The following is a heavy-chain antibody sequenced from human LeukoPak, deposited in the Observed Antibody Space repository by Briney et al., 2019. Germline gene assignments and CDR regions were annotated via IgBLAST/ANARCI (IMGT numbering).Heavy chain of an antibody. D-gene: IGHD3-3*01. CDR2: IYYSGST. V-gene: IGHV4-39*07. CDR1: GGSISSSSYY. Sequence: PSETLSLTCTVSGGSISSSSYYWGWIRQPPGKGLEWIGSIYYSGSTYYNPSLKSRVTISVDTSKNQFSLKLSSVTAADTAVYYCARTVRYDFWIDYWGQGTLVTVSS. CDR3: ARTVRYDFWIDY. J-gene: IGHJ4*02.